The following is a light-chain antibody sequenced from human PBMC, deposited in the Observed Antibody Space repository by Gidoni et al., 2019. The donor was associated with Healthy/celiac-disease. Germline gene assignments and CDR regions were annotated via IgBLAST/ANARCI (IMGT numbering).Light chain of an antibody. J-gene: IGKJ3*01. CDR1: QSVSSY. Sequence: EIVLTQSPATLSLSPGERATLSCRASQSVSSYLAWYQQKPGQAPRLLIYDASNRATGIPARFSGSGSGTDFTLTISSLEPEDFAVYYCQQPGTFXPXTKVDIK. CDR3: QQPGT. V-gene: IGKV3-11*01. CDR2: DAS.